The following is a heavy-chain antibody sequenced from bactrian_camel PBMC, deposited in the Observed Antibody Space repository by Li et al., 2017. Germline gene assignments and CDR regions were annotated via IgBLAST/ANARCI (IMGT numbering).Heavy chain of an antibody. CDR3: VRDQEAGATAIEVFGY. CDR1: EYNSRGDC. D-gene: IGHD4*01. V-gene: IGHV3S53*01. Sequence: HVQLVESGGGSVQAGGSLRLSCVASEYNSRGDCMDWFRQAPGKEREGVALIASNRSTTYASSVKGRFTSSRENGKATVYLEMNSLKPEDTGVYFCVRDQEAGATAIEVFGYWGQGTQVTVS. CDR2: IASNRST. J-gene: IGHJ6*01.